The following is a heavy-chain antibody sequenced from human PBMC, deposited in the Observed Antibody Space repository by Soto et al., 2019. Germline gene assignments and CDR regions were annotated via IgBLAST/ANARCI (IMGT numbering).Heavy chain of an antibody. CDR2: ISGSGGTT. J-gene: IGHJ4*02. CDR3: AKTPRQWLVYFDY. V-gene: IGHV3-23*01. CDR1: GFTFSNYA. D-gene: IGHD6-19*01. Sequence: EVQLLESGGGLVQPGGSLRLSCAASGFTFSNYAIAWVRQAPGKGLEWVSGISGSGGTTYYADSVKGRFTISRDNSKDMLHLQMNSLRAEDTAVYYCAKTPRQWLVYFDYWGQGALVTVSS.